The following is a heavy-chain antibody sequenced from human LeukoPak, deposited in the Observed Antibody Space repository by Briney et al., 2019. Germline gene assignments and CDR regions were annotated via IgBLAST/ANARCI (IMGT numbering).Heavy chain of an antibody. CDR2: ISYDGSNK. Sequence: PGGSLRLSCAASGFTFSSYGMHWVRQAPGKGLEWVAVISYDGSNKYYADSVKGRFTISRDNSKNTLYLQMNSLRAEDTAVYYCAKDYDSSGYYRFHFDYWGQGALVTVSS. D-gene: IGHD3-22*01. J-gene: IGHJ4*02. CDR3: AKDYDSSGYYRFHFDY. CDR1: GFTFSSYG. V-gene: IGHV3-30*18.